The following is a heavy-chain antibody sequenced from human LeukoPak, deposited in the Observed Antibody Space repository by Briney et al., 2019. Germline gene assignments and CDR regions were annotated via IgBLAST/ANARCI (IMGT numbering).Heavy chain of an antibody. CDR3: ARLLNIHGSGDPDTFEM. CDR2: IYYSGKT. Sequence: SVTLSLTCTVSSGSMSGHYWSGIRQSPGGGRQWIGYIYYSGKTYYKPSRQRQVTLSVDTARSHISLRLASVTAADTALYYCARLLNIHGSGDPDTFEMWGLGTMVTVSS. D-gene: IGHD2-15*01. V-gene: IGHV4-59*11. J-gene: IGHJ3*02. CDR1: SGSMSGHY.